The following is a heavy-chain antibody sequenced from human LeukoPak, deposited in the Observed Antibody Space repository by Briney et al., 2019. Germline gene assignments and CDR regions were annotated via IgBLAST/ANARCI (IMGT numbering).Heavy chain of an antibody. V-gene: IGHV4-39*01. J-gene: IGHJ6*03. CDR3: ARQRADYFYHYMDV. CDR2: IYYSGTT. CDR1: GGSIDSSSYY. Sequence: SETLSLTCTVSGGSIDSSSYYGDWIRQPPGKGLEWLGNIYYSGTTFYTSSLKSRVTISTDMSKNQFSLRPTSVTAADTAVYYCARQRADYFYHYMDVWGKGTTVIVSS.